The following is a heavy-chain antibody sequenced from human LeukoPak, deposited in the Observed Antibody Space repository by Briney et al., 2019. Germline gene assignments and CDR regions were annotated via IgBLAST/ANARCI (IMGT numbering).Heavy chain of an antibody. CDR2: IGGGGATT. Sequence: GGSLRLSCVASGFTFSNYAMTWVRQAPRKGLEWVSTIGGGGATTSYADSVKGRFTISRDNSKNTLYLQMTGLRVEDTAIYYCAKYIVGNSDSFWGQGTLVTVSS. J-gene: IGHJ4*02. CDR3: AKYIVGNSDSF. D-gene: IGHD1-26*01. V-gene: IGHV3-23*01. CDR1: GFTFSNYA.